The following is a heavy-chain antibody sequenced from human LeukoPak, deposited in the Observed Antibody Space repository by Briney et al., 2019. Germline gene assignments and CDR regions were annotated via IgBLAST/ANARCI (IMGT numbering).Heavy chain of an antibody. CDR2: INPNSGGT. Sequence: GASVKVSCKASGYIFTGYYMHWVRQAPGQGLEWMGWINPNSGGTNYAQKFQGRVTMTRDTSISTAYMELSRLRSDDTAVYYCARASEGMVRGVSNWFDPWGQGTLVTVSS. D-gene: IGHD3-10*01. CDR1: GYIFTGYY. J-gene: IGHJ5*02. CDR3: ARASEGMVRGVSNWFDP. V-gene: IGHV1-2*02.